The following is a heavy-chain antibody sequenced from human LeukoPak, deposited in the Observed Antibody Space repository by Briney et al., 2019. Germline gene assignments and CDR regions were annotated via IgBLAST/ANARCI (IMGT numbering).Heavy chain of an antibody. CDR2: SSAGGGST. CDR1: GFAFSSYA. J-gene: IGHJ6*03. CDR3: AKGYSGSGNYNYYYYLDV. V-gene: IGHV3-23*01. D-gene: IGHD3-10*01. Sequence: GGSLRLSCAASGFAFSSYAMSWVRQAPGKGLEWVSGSSAGGGSTYYADAVKGRFTISRDNSKSTMYLQMNSLRAEDTAVYYCAKGYSGSGNYNYYYYLDVWGKGTTVTVSS.